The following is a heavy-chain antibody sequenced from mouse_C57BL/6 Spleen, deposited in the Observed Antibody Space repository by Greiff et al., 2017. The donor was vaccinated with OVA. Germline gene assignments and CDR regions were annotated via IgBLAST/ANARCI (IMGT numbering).Heavy chain of an antibody. CDR3: ARYGYEGYYAMDY. CDR1: GFNITDYY. J-gene: IGHJ4*01. CDR2: IDPDDGET. Sequence: VQLQQSGAELVKPGASVKLSCTASGFNITDYYMHWVKQRPEQGLEWIGRIDPDDGETKYAPKFQGKATLTADPSSTTAYLQLSSLTSDDTAVYYCARYGYEGYYAMDYWGQGTSVTVSS. V-gene: IGHV14-2*01. D-gene: IGHD2-2*01.